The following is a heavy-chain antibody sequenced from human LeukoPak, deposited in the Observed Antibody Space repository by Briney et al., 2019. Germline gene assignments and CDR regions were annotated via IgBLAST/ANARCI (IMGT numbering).Heavy chain of an antibody. J-gene: IGHJ4*02. CDR1: GYSFTSSW. CDR2: IYPGDSDS. D-gene: IGHD1-26*01. CDR3: ARFSVGGTYYPNY. V-gene: IGHV5-51*01. Sequence: GASLQISCQGSGYSFTSSWIGWVRLMTGKYLEWMGIIYPGDSDSRYSPSFQGQVTISADKSISTAYLQWSSLKASDTAMYYCARFSVGGTYYPNYWGQGTLVSVSS.